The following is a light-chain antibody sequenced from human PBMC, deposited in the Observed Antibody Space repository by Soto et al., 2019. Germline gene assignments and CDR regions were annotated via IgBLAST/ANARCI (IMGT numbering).Light chain of an antibody. V-gene: IGKV3D-20*01. Sequence: EIVLTQSPATLSLSPGESATLSCGASQSVSNNYLAWYQQKPGLAPRLLIYDASSRATGIPDRFTGSGSGTDFTLTISRLEPEDFAVYYCQKYGNTPLSFGGGTKVEI. CDR2: DAS. CDR3: QKYGNTPLS. J-gene: IGKJ4*01. CDR1: QSVSNNY.